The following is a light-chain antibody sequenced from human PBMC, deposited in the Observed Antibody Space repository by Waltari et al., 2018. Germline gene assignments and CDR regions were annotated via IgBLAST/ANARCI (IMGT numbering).Light chain of an antibody. CDR2: DAS. CDR3: QQRGNGLT. CDR1: QSVSNY. Sequence: IVLTQSPATLSLSPGERATLSCRASQSVSNYLAWYQQKPGQAPRPLIYDASTRATGTPARFSGSGSGTDFTLTISSLEPEDFAFYYCQQRGNGLTFGGGTKVEIK. J-gene: IGKJ4*01. V-gene: IGKV3-11*01.